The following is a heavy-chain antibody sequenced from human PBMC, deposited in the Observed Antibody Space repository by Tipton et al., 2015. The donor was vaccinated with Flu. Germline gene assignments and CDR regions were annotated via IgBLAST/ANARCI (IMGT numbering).Heavy chain of an antibody. V-gene: IGHV3-33*06. J-gene: IGHJ4*02. D-gene: IGHD5/OR15-5a*01. CDR3: AKVIPEKVSGLDY. Sequence: SLRLSCAASGFTFSSYAMHWVRQAPGKGLEWVAGIWYDGSNKYYADSVKGRFTLSRDNSKNTLYLQMHSLRAEDTAIYYCAKVIPEKVSGLDYWGQGTLVTVSS. CDR2: IWYDGSNK. CDR1: GFTFSSYA.